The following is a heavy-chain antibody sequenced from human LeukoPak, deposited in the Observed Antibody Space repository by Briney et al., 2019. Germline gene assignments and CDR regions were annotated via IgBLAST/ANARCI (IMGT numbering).Heavy chain of an antibody. CDR1: GYTFTGYY. J-gene: IGHJ6*02. D-gene: IGHD3-3*01. Sequence: ASVKVSCKASGYTFTGYYMHWARQAPGQGLEWMGWINPNSGGTNYAQKFQGRVTMTRDTSISTAYMGLSRLRSDDTAVYYCARGRFLEGVDRGGMDVWGQGTTVTVSS. CDR2: INPNSGGT. CDR3: ARGRFLEGVDRGGMDV. V-gene: IGHV1-2*02.